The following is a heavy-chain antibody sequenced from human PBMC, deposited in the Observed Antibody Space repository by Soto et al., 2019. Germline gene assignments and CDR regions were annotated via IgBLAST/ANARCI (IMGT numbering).Heavy chain of an antibody. V-gene: IGHV4-4*02. D-gene: IGHD2-15*01. J-gene: IGHJ6*03. CDR3: ARVYCSGGSCYPRYYYYMDV. CDR1: SGSFSSSNW. Sequence: QVQLQESGPGLVKPSGTLSLTCAVSSGSFSSSNWWSWVRQPPGKGLEWIGEIYHSGSTNYNPSLKSRVTISVDKSKNQFSLKLSSVTAADTAVYYCARVYCSGGSCYPRYYYYMDVWGKGTTVTVSS. CDR2: IYHSGST.